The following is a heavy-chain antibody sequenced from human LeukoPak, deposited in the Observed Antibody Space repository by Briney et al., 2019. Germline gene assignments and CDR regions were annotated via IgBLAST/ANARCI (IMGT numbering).Heavy chain of an antibody. J-gene: IGHJ1*01. CDR3: ARARGVVVTAIPEYFQH. CDR1: GFTFSDSY. CDR2: ISSNSYTI. D-gene: IGHD2-21*02. V-gene: IGHV3-11*01. Sequence: GGSLRLSCAASGFTFSDSYMSWIRQAPGKGLEWVSYISSNSYTIFYGDSVKGRFTISRDNAKNSLYLQMNSLRADDTAVYYCARARGVVVTAIPEYFQHWGQGTLVTVFS.